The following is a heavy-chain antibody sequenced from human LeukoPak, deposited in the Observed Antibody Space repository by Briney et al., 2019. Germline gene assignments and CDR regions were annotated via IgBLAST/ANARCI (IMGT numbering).Heavy chain of an antibody. J-gene: IGHJ6*02. CDR1: GFTFSSYS. CDR2: ISSSSSTI. V-gene: IGHV3-48*01. Sequence: QPGGSLRLSCAASGFTFSSYSMNWVRQAPGKGLEWVSYISSSSSTIYYADSVKGRFTISRDNAKNSLYLQMNSLRAEDTAVYYCARDAESRYFDWLSNLDYYYYGMDVWGQGTTVTVSS. D-gene: IGHD3-9*01. CDR3: ARDAESRYFDWLSNLDYYYYGMDV.